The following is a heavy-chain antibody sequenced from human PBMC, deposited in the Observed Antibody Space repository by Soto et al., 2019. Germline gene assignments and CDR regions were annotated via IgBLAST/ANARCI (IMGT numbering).Heavy chain of an antibody. V-gene: IGHV4-59*12. CDR1: GGSISSYY. CDR3: ARGLTDNWNDVSGWFDP. Sequence: SETLSLTCTVSGGSISSYYWSWIRQPPGKGLEWIGYIYYSGSTNYNPSLKSRVTISVDTSKNQFSLKLSSVTAADTAVYYCARGLTDNWNDVSGWFDPWGQGTLVTVSS. D-gene: IGHD1-1*01. CDR2: IYYSGST. J-gene: IGHJ5*02.